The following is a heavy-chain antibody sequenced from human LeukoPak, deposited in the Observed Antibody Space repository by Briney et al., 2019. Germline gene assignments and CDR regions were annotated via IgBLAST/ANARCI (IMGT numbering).Heavy chain of an antibody. CDR2: IRSSGDRP. CDR1: GFTFRPYA. J-gene: IGHJ4*02. D-gene: IGHD3-10*01. CDR3: AKEVRESAWFYFDH. V-gene: IGHV3-23*01. Sequence: GGSLRLSCAASGFTFRPYAMSWVRQAPGKGLEWVSSIRSSGDRPYYADSVKGRFTISRDNSRNTVNLQMNSMRADDTAVYYCAKEVRESAWFYFDHWGQGTLATVS.